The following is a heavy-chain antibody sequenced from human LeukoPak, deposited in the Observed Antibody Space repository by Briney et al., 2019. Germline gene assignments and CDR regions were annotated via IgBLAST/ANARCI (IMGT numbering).Heavy chain of an antibody. D-gene: IGHD2-15*01. CDR2: IKQDGSEK. Sequence: PGGSLRLSCAASGFTFSSYWMSWVRQAPGKGLEWVANIKQDGSEKYYVDSVKGRFTISRDNSKNTLYLQMNSLRAEDTAVYYCAKRATGYCSGGSCYDEAEYFQHWGQGTLVTVSS. V-gene: IGHV3-7*03. CDR3: AKRATGYCSGGSCYDEAEYFQH. CDR1: GFTFSSYW. J-gene: IGHJ1*01.